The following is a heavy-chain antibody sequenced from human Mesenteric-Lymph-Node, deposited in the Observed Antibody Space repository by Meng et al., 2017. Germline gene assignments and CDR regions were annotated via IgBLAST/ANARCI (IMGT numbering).Heavy chain of an antibody. CDR1: GVTFSIYL. V-gene: IGHV3-74*01. CDR3: ARDRTVTTWGDFDC. Sequence: VVLVESGGCLVKPWGYLSLSFAASGVTFSIYLMHWVRQVPGKGLVWVSRINGDGTSTGYADSVKGRFTISRDNAKNTLYLQMSSLRVEDTAVYYCARDRTVTTWGDFDCWGQGSLVTVSS. D-gene: IGHD4-17*01. CDR2: INGDGTST. J-gene: IGHJ4*02.